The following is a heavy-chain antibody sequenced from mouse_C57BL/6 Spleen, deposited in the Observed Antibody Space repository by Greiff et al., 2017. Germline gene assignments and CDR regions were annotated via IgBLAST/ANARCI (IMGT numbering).Heavy chain of an antibody. CDR1: GYTFTDYE. CDR2: IDPETGGT. J-gene: IGHJ3*01. V-gene: IGHV1-15*01. D-gene: IGHD3-2*02. Sequence: QVQLQQSGAELVRPGASVTLSCKASGYTFTDYEMHWVKQTPVHGLEWIGAIDPETGGTAYNQKFKGKAILTADKSSSTAYMELRSLTSEDSAVYYCTRDRQLRLLFAYWGQGTLVTVSA. CDR3: TRDRQLRLLFAY.